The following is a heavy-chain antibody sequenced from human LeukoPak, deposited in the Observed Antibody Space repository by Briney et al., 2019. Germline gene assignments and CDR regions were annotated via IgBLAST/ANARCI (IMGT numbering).Heavy chain of an antibody. V-gene: IGHV3-23*01. CDR3: AKDQHGWIFGAGVD. CDR2: INGNGDIT. D-gene: IGHD3-3*01. J-gene: IGHJ4*02. CDR1: GFTFSTYA. Sequence: PGGSLRLSCAASGFTFSTYAMNWVRQAPGKGLEWVSGINGNGDITYYADSVKGRFTMSRDNSKNTLYVQMHSLRAEDTAVYYCAKDQHGWIFGAGVDWGQGTLVTVSS.